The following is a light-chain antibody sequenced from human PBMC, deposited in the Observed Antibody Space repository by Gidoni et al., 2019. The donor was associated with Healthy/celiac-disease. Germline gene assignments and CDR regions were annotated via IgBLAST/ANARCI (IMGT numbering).Light chain of an antibody. CDR2: EVS. CDR3: SSYTSSSTLYV. CDR1: SSDVGGYNY. V-gene: IGLV2-14*01. J-gene: IGLJ1*01. Sequence: QSALTQPASVSGSPGQSITLSCTGTSSDVGGYNYGAWYQQHPGKAPKLIIYEVSKRPSGVSTRFSGSKSGNTASLTISGLQAEDEADYYCSSYTSSSTLYVFGTGTKVTVL.